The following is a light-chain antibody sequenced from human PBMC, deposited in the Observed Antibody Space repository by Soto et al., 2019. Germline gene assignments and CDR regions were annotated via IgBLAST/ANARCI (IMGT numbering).Light chain of an antibody. CDR3: QQYYSTIFT. CDR1: QSVLYSSNNKNF. V-gene: IGKV4-1*01. CDR2: WAS. J-gene: IGKJ3*01. Sequence: DIVMTQSPDSLAVSLGERATINCKSSQSVLYSSNNKNFLAWYQQKPGQPPKLLIYWASTRESGVPDRFSGSGSGTDFTLTISSLHAEDVAVYYCQQYYSTIFTFVPGTKVDIK.